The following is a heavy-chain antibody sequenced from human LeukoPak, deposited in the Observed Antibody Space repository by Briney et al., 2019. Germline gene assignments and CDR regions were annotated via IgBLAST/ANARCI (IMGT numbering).Heavy chain of an antibody. CDR1: GFTFSSYW. D-gene: IGHD4-11*01. CDR3: ARETMTTVTTIDY. Sequence: GGSLRLSCAASGFTFSSYWMGWVRQAPGKGLEWVANIKQDGSEKYYVDSVKGRFTISRDNAKNSLYLQMNSLRAEDTAVYYCARETMTTVTTIDYWGQGTLVTVSS. V-gene: IGHV3-7*01. CDR2: IKQDGSEK. J-gene: IGHJ4*02.